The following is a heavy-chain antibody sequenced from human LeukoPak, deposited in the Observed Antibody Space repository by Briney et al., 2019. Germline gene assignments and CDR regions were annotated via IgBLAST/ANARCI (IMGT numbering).Heavy chain of an antibody. J-gene: IGHJ4*02. Sequence: SVKVSCKASGGTFSNYAISWVRQAPGQGLEWMGRISPILGIANYAQKFQGRVTITADKSTSTAYMELSSLRSEDTAVYYCAREGDGYNFGYWGQGTLVTVSS. CDR1: GGTFSNYA. CDR2: ISPILGIA. V-gene: IGHV1-69*04. CDR3: AREGDGYNFGY. D-gene: IGHD5-24*01.